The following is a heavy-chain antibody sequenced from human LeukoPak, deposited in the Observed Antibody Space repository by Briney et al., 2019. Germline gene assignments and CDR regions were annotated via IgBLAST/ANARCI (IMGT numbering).Heavy chain of an antibody. CDR1: GYTFTSYG. CDR3: ARRLPMTTVTTGWGSYFDY. J-gene: IGHJ4*02. D-gene: IGHD4-4*01. V-gene: IGHV1-46*01. Sequence: ASVKVSCKASGYTFTSYGISWVRQAPGQRLEWMGRINPSGDSTTYAQQFQGRVIMTRDTSTTTVYMELSSLRSEDTAVYYCARRLPMTTVTTGWGSYFDYWGQGTLVTVSS. CDR2: INPSGDST.